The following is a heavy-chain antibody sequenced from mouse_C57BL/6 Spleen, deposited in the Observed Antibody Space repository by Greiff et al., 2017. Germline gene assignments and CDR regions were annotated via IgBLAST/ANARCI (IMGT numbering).Heavy chain of an antibody. D-gene: IGHD3-3*01. Sequence: QVQLKQPGPELVKPGASVKLSCKASGYTFTSYWMHWVKQRPGQGLEWIGNINPSNGGTNYNEKFKSKATLTVDKSSSTAYMQLSSLTSEDSAVYYCARTRGRRWYFDVWGTGTTVTVSS. J-gene: IGHJ1*03. CDR1: GYTFTSYW. CDR2: INPSNGGT. V-gene: IGHV1-53*01. CDR3: ARTRGRRWYFDV.